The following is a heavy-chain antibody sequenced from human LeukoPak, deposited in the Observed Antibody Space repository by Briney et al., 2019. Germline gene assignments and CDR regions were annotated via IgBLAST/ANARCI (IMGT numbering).Heavy chain of an antibody. CDR2: ISYDGSNK. CDR3: AKETIRGAHWGVDY. J-gene: IGHJ4*02. CDR1: GFTFSSYA. D-gene: IGHD3-10*01. Sequence: GGSLRLSCAASGFTFSSYAMHWVRQAPGKGLEWVAVISYDGSNKYYADSVKGRFTISRDNSKNTLYLQMNSLRAEDTAVYYCAKETIRGAHWGVDYWGQGTLVTVSS. V-gene: IGHV3-30*04.